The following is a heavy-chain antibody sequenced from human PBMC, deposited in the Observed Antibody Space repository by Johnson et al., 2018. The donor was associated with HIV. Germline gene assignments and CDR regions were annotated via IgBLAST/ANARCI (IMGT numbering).Heavy chain of an antibody. CDR2: IYWNGGTT. D-gene: IGHD3-16*01. Sequence: VQLVESGGGVVRPGGSLRLSCAASGFTFDDYGMSWVRQAPGKGLEWVSGIYWNGGTTGYADSVKGRFTISRDNAKNSMYLQMNSLRAEDTALYYCAKVGVTRAAWGTDAFDIWGQGTMVTVSS. CDR3: AKVGVTRAAWGTDAFDI. CDR1: GFTFDDYG. J-gene: IGHJ3*02. V-gene: IGHV3-20*04.